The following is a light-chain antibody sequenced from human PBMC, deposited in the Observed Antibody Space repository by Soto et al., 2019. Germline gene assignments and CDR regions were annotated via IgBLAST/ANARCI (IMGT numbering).Light chain of an antibody. J-gene: IGLJ1*01. CDR3: GAWDNNLSAGV. V-gene: IGLV1-51*01. Sequence: SVLTQPPSVSAAPGQKGTISCSGSASNIGSNSLSWYRQFPGSSPMLVIYDNHKRPSGISARFSAPKSDTSATLVITGLWTGDEADYYCGAWDNNLSAGVFGSGTKLTVL. CDR1: ASNIGSNS. CDR2: DNH.